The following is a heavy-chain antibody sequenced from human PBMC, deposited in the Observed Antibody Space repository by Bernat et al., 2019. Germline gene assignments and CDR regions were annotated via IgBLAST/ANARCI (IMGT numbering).Heavy chain of an antibody. CDR1: GFTFSSYG. Sequence: QVQLVESGGRVVQPGRSLRLSCAASGFTFSSYGMHWVRQAPGKGLEWVAVISYDGSNKYYADSVKGRFTISRDNSKNTLYLQMNSLRAEDTAVYYCAKDQGGYGMDVWGQGTTVTVSS. CDR2: ISYDGSNK. D-gene: IGHD2-15*01. CDR3: AKDQGGYGMDV. V-gene: IGHV3-30*18. J-gene: IGHJ6*02.